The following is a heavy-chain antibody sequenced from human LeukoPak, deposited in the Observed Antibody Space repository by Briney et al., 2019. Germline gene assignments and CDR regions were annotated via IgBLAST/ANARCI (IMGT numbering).Heavy chain of an antibody. CDR3: ARVRGDGYNFTGSYFDY. D-gene: IGHD5-24*01. V-gene: IGHV1-46*01. Sequence: ASVKVSCKASGYNFTSYYMHWVRQAPGQGLEWMGIINPSGGSTSYAQKFQGRVTMTRDMSTSTVYMELSSLRSEDTAVYYCARVRGDGYNFTGSYFDYWGQGTLVTVSS. CDR1: GYNFTSYY. J-gene: IGHJ4*02. CDR2: INPSGGST.